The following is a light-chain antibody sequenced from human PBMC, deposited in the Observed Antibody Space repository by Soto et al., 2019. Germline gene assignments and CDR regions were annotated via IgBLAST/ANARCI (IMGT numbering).Light chain of an antibody. CDR3: QQLNSYPLT. CDR2: AAS. CDR1: QGISSY. V-gene: IGKV1-9*01. Sequence: DIQLTQSPSFLSASVGDRVTITCRASQGISSYLAWYQQKQGKAPKLLIYAASTLQSGVPSRFSGSGSGTEFTLTISSLQSEDFATYYCQQLNSYPLTFGPGTKVDIK. J-gene: IGKJ3*01.